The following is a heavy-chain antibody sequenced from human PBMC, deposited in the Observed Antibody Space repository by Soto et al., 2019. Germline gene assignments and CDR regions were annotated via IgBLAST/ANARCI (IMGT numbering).Heavy chain of an antibody. CDR1: GGSISSSSYY. V-gene: IGHV4-39*01. J-gene: IGHJ6*02. Sequence: SETLSLTCTVSGGSISSSSYYWGWIRQPPGKGLEWIGSIYYSGSTYYNPSLKSRVTISVDTSRNQFSLKLSSVTAADTAGYYCARRPLEHCLEGVDSYGMYFWAQGATVPVS. D-gene: IGHD3-3*01. CDR3: ARRPLEHCLEGVDSYGMYF. CDR2: IYYSGST.